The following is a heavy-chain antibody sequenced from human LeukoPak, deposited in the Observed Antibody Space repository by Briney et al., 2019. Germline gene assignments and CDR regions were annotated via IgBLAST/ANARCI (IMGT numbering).Heavy chain of an antibody. D-gene: IGHD3-22*01. CDR2: INRDGSST. J-gene: IGHJ4*02. V-gene: IGHV3-74*01. Sequence: VGALRLSCADSVVLFTSYWMRCGRQAPGKRLGWVSRINRDGSSTTYAESVKGRFTISRDNAKNTLYLQMNSLRAEDTAVYYCAKLTDSSGYPIFDYWGQGTLVTVSS. CDR3: AKLTDSSGYPIFDY. CDR1: VVLFTSYW.